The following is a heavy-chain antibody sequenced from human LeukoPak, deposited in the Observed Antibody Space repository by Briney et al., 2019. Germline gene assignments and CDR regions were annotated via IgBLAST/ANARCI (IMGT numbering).Heavy chain of an antibody. J-gene: IGHJ4*02. D-gene: IGHD3-9*01. Sequence: SETLSLTCTVSGSMYNYYWSWIRQPPGKGLEWIGYIHYNGITNYSPSLKSRVTMSLDTSKNQVSLKLNSVSAADTAVYYCARVINDILTGYPPHPDYWGRGTLVTVYS. CDR1: GSMYNYY. CDR3: ARVINDILTGYPPHPDY. CDR2: IHYNGIT. V-gene: IGHV4-59*08.